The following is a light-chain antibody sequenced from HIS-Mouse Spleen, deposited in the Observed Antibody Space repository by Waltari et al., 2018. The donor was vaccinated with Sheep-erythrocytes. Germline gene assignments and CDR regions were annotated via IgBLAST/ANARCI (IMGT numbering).Light chain of an antibody. Sequence: ALQMTYSPSSLSASVRDRVTITCPASQGSRNDLGWYQQKPGKAPKLLIYAASSLQSGVPSRFSGSGSGTDFTLTISSLQPEDFATYYCLQDYNYPYTFGQGTKLEIK. CDR2: AAS. CDR1: QGSRND. J-gene: IGKJ2*01. V-gene: IGKV1-6*01. CDR3: LQDYNYPYT.